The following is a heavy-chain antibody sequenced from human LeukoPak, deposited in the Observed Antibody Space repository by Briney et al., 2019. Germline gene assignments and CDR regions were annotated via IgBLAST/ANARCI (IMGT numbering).Heavy chain of an antibody. D-gene: IGHD5/OR15-5a*01. CDR2: IIPIFGTA. V-gene: IGHV1-69*05. Sequence: GASVKVSCKASGGTFSSYAVSWVRQAPGQGREWMGGIIPIFGTANYAQKLQGRVTMTTDTSTSTAYMELRSLRSDDTAVYYCARVIVSRLRVFDYWGQGTLVTVSS. J-gene: IGHJ4*02. CDR1: GGTFSSYA. CDR3: ARVIVSRLRVFDY.